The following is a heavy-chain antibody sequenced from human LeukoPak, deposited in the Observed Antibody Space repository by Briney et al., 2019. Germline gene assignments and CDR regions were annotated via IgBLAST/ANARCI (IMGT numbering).Heavy chain of an antibody. V-gene: IGHV3-43*02. D-gene: IGHD1-1*01. Sequence: GGSLRLSCATSGFTFDEHAMHWVRQVPGRGLEWVSLISGDGANEYYADSVKGRFTISRDNSRNSPFLQMNSLRTEDTALYFCAKRSGAPNNFDYWGQGVLVTVSS. CDR3: AKRSGAPNNFDY. CDR1: GFTFDEHA. CDR2: ISGDGANE. J-gene: IGHJ4*02.